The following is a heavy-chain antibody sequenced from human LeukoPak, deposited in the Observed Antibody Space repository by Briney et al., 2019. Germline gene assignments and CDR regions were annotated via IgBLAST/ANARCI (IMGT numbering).Heavy chain of an antibody. V-gene: IGHV1-8*03. CDR3: ARAPGIAVANFYYYYYMDV. CDR2: MNPNSGNT. D-gene: IGHD6-19*01. J-gene: IGHJ6*03. Sequence: ASVKVSCKASGYTFTSYDINWVRQATGQGLEWMGWMNPNSGNTGYAQKFQGRVTITRNTSISTAYMELSSLRSEDTAVYYCARAPGIAVANFYYYYYMDVWGKGTTVTVSS. CDR1: GYTFTSYD.